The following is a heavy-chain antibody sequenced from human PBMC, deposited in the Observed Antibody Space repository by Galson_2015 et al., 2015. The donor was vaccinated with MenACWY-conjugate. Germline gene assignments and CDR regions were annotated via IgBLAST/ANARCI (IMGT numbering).Heavy chain of an antibody. Sequence: SVKVSCKASGYTFTNFALNWVRQVPGQGPEWMGGIHTETGNTTYARGFRGRFVFSLDTSDSTAYLQINSLEAEDTAVYYCERDFEYIWGSFRYMYFDYWGQGSLVTVLS. D-gene: IGHD3-16*02. V-gene: IGHV7-4-1*02. CDR3: ERDFEYIWGSFRYMYFDY. J-gene: IGHJ4*02. CDR2: IHTETGNT. CDR1: GYTFTNFA.